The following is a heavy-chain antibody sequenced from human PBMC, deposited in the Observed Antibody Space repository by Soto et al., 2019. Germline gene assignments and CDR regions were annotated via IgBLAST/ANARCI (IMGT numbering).Heavy chain of an antibody. CDR3: VRDGHCITTSCYGNWVAP. J-gene: IGHJ5*02. D-gene: IGHD2-2*01. Sequence: EVQLVESGGGLVQPGGSLRLSCAASGFTFSTYWMHWIRQVPGKGLEWVSRINSDASHTYYAESVKGRFTISRDNAKNSMHLEMTGLRGGDTAVYFCVRDGHCITTSCYGNWVAPWRHGPLVTAS. V-gene: IGHV3-74*01. CDR2: INSDASHT. CDR1: GFTFSTYW.